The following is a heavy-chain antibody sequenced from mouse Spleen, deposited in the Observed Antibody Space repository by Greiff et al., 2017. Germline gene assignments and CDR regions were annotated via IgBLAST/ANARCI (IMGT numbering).Heavy chain of an antibody. CDR2: INPNNGGT. J-gene: IGHJ4*01. CDR3: ARRGLRLFYYAMDY. Sequence: VQLQQSGPELVKPGASVKISCKASGYTFTDYYMNWVKQSHGKSLEWIGDINPNNGGTSYNQKFKGKATLTVDKSSSTAYMELRSLTSEDSAVYYCARRGLRLFYYAMDYWGQGTSVTVSS. V-gene: IGHV1-26*01. D-gene: IGHD1-2*01. CDR1: GYTFTDYY.